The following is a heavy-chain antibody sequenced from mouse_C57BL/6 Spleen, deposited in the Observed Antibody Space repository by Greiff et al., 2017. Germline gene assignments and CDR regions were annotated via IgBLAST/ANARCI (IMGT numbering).Heavy chain of an antibody. D-gene: IGHD2-10*01. Sequence: VKLMESGAELVRPGASVTLSCKASGYTFTDYEMHWVKQTPVHGLEWIGAIDPETGGTAYNQKFKGKAILTADKPSSTAYMELRSLTSEDSAVYYCTRPTSYWGQGTTLTVSS. J-gene: IGHJ2*01. CDR1: GYTFTDYE. V-gene: IGHV1-15*01. CDR3: TRPTSY. CDR2: IDPETGGT.